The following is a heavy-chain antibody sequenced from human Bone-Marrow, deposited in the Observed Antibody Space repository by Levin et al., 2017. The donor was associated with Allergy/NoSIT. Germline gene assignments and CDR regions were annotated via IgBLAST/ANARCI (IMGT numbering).Heavy chain of an antibody. D-gene: IGHD4-17*01. Sequence: SETLSLTCTVSADSISSFYWSWIRQPAGKGLEWIGHTYSSGSTNYNPSLKSRVTMSVDTSKSQFSLKLTSVTAADTALYYCARWAVTTGFDIWGQGNLVTVSS. J-gene: IGHJ4*02. CDR2: TYSSGST. CDR1: ADSISSFY. CDR3: ARWAVTTGFDI. V-gene: IGHV4-4*07.